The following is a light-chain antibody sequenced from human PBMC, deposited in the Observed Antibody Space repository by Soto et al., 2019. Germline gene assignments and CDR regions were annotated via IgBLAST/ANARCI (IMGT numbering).Light chain of an antibody. CDR2: GTS. J-gene: IGKJ5*01. Sequence: EIVLTQSPDTLSLSPGERATLSCRASQSVSNTYLAWYQQKPGQAPRLLIFGTSSRATGIPDRFSGSRSGTDFTLTISRLEPEDFAVYYCQQYGDSPITFGQGTRVEIK. CDR3: QQYGDSPIT. V-gene: IGKV3-20*01. CDR1: QSVSNTY.